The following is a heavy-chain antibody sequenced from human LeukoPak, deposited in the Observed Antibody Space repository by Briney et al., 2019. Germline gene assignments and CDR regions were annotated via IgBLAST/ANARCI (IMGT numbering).Heavy chain of an antibody. CDR2: IYYSGST. CDR1: GGSISSSSYY. D-gene: IGHD6-13*01. Sequence: SETLSLTCTVSGGSISSSSYYWGWIRQPPGKGLEWIGSIYYSGSTYYNPSLKSRVTISVDTSKNQFSLKLSSVTAADTAVYYCARHRRFRAYLYSCSWYGDAFDIWGQGTMVTVSS. V-gene: IGHV4-39*01. CDR3: ARHRRFRAYLYSCSWYGDAFDI. J-gene: IGHJ3*02.